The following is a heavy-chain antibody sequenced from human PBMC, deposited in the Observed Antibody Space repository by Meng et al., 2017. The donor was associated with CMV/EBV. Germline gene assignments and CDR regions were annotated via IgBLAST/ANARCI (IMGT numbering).Heavy chain of an antibody. Sequence: KVSCKGSGYSFTSYWIGWVRQMPGKGLEWMGIIYPGDSDTRYSPSFQGQVTISRDNSKNTLYLQMNSLRAEDTAVYYCAKGFRAYSSSWYDVSDYWGQGTLVTVSS. V-gene: IGHV5-51*01. D-gene: IGHD6-13*01. J-gene: IGHJ4*02. CDR2: IYPGDSDT. CDR3: AKGFRAYSSSWYDVSDY. CDR1: GYSFTSYW.